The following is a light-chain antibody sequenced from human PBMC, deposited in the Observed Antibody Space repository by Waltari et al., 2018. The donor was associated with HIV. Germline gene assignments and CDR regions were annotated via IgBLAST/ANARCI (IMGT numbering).Light chain of an antibody. V-gene: IGLV7-43*01. CDR1: TGTVISLNY. CDR3: VIYYGGSWV. Sequence: QTVVTQEPSLTVSPGGTVTLTCASSTGTVISLNYPSWFQHKPGQAPRSVIYNTDNRHSRTPDRFSGSLPGGKAALTLSGVQPEDEADYYCVIYYGGSWVSGGGTRLTVL. J-gene: IGLJ3*02. CDR2: NTD.